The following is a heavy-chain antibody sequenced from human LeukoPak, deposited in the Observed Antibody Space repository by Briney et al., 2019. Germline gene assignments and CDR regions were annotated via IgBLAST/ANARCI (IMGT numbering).Heavy chain of an antibody. D-gene: IGHD6-13*01. J-gene: IGHJ3*02. CDR1: GYSISSGYY. CDR3: ARARAAPDHDAFDI. Sequence: SETLSLTCNVSGYSISSGYYWSWIRQPPGKGLEWIGYIYHSGSTYYNPSLKSRVTISVDRSKNQFSLKLSSVTAADTAVYYCARARAAPDHDAFDIWGQGTMVTVSS. CDR2: IYHSGST. V-gene: IGHV4-38-2*02.